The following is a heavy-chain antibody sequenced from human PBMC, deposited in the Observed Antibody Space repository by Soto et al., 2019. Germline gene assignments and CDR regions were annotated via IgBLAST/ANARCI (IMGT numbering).Heavy chain of an antibody. CDR3: ARDTVSGYCSSTSCPVDY. CDR1: GFTFSSYS. J-gene: IGHJ4*02. Sequence: PGGSLRLSCAASGFTFSSYSRNWVRQAPGKGLEWVSYISSSSSTIYYADSVKGRFTISRDNAKNSLYLQMNSLRAEDTAVYYCARDTVSGYCSSTSCPVDYWGQGTLVTVSS. CDR2: ISSSSSTI. D-gene: IGHD2-2*01. V-gene: IGHV3-48*01.